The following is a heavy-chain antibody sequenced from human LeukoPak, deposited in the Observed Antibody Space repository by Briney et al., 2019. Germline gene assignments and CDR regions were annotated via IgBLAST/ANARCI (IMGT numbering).Heavy chain of an antibody. CDR1: GFTFSSHG. Sequence: GTSLRLSRAASGFTFSSHGMHWVRQAPGKGLEWVAVIWYDGSKKYYGDSVKGRFTISRDDSRNTLYLQMESLRVEDTAVYYCARVWGMGYTADYWGQGTLVTVSS. CDR3: ARVWGMGYTADY. J-gene: IGHJ4*02. CDR2: IWYDGSKK. D-gene: IGHD3-16*01. V-gene: IGHV3-33*01.